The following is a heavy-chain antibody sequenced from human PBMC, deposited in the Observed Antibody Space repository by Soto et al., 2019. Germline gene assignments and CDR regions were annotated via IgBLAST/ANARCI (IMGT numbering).Heavy chain of an antibody. Sequence: ASVKVSCKASGYTFTSYYMHWVRQAPEQGLECMGIINPSGGSTSYAQKFQGRVTMTRDTSTSTVYMELSSLRSEDTAVYYCARDAILPEDGMGVWGQVTTVTVSS. CDR1: GYTFTSYY. V-gene: IGHV1-46*01. CDR3: ARDAILPEDGMGV. D-gene: IGHD2-15*01. J-gene: IGHJ6*02. CDR2: INPSGGST.